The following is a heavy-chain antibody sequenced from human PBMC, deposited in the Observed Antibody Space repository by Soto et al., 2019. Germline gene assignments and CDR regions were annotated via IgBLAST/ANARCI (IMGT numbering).Heavy chain of an antibody. V-gene: IGHV1-69*13. CDR2: IIPIFGTA. Sequence: SVEDSCQASGGTFSSYAISWVRQAPVQGLEWMGGIIPIFGTANYAQKFQGRVTITADESTSTAYMELSSLRSEDTAMYYCARHGIQGGSYYYYGMDVWGQGTTVTVSS. J-gene: IGHJ6*02. D-gene: IGHD3-10*01. CDR1: GGTFSSYA. CDR3: ARHGIQGGSYYYYGMDV.